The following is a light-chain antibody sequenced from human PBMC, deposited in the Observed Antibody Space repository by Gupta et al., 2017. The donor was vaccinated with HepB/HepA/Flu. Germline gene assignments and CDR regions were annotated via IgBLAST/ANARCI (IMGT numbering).Light chain of an antibody. J-gene: IGKJ2*01. CDR1: QSVSSY. Sequence: EIVLTQSPATLSLSPGERATLSCRASQSVSSYLAWYQQKPGQAPRLLIYDASNRATGIPARCSGSGAGTDFTLTISSLEPEDFAVYYCQQRSNWPPKYTFGQGTXLEIK. V-gene: IGKV3-11*01. CDR2: DAS. CDR3: QQRSNWPPKYT.